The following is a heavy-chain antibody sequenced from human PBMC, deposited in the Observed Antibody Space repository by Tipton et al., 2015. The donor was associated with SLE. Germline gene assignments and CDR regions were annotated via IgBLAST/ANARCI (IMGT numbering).Heavy chain of an antibody. CDR2: ISHSGNI. D-gene: IGHD3-16*01. CDR1: GFSISSGYY. V-gene: IGHV4-38-2*01. J-gene: IGHJ6*03. CDR3: ARGVSGYFHYCYMDV. Sequence: TLSLTCAVSGFSISSGYYWGWIRQSPEKGLEWIGSISHSGNIYYNPSLKSRGTISLDTSNNQFSLRLSSVTAADTAVYYCARGVSGYFHYCYMDVWGKGTTVTISS.